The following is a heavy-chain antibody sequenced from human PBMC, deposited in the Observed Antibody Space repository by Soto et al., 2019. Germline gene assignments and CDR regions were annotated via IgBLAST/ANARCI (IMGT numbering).Heavy chain of an antibody. V-gene: IGHV3-23*01. J-gene: IGHJ4*02. CDR1: GITFSTYA. D-gene: IGHD2-15*01. CDR2: IGGSGYGT. Sequence: EVQLLESGGGLVQSGGSLRLSCTVSGITFSTYAMNWVRQSPGRGLEWVAFIGGSGYGTYYADSVKGRFSISRDNSESTLYLQMNNLGGEDTAVYYCAQGVAAAADVETSPFDLWGQGTQGAVS. CDR3: AQGVAAAADVETSPFDL.